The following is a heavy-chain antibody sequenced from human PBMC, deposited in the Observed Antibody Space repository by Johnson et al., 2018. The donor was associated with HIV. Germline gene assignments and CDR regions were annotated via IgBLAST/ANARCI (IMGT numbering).Heavy chain of an antibody. CDR3: ARDPGGWNYDLAFDI. D-gene: IGHD1-7*01. CDR2: IYSGGST. CDR1: GFTVSSNY. Sequence: VQLVESGGGLVQPGGSLRVSCAASGFTVSSNYMSWVRQAPGKGLEWVSVIYSGGSTYYADSVKGRFTISRDNAKNTLYLQMNSLRAEDTAVYYCARDPGGWNYDLAFDIWGQGTMVTVSS. V-gene: IGHV3-66*01. J-gene: IGHJ3*02.